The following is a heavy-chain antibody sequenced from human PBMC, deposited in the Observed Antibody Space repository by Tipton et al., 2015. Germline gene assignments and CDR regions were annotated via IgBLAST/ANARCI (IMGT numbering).Heavy chain of an antibody. Sequence: TLSLTCSVSGASVSSGFYYWTWIRQPPGKGLEWIGYIFVPGSTNFNPPLRGRVTISVDPSKTQFSLELMSVTAADTAMYYCARGQDETTSGEYFTHWGQGSLVTVSS. D-gene: IGHD4-17*01. CDR1: GASVSSGFYY. CDR3: ARGQDETTSGEYFTH. J-gene: IGHJ1*01. V-gene: IGHV4-61*01. CDR2: IFVPGST.